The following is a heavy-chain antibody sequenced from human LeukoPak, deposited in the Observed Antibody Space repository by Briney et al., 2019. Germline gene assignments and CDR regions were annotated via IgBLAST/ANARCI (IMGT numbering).Heavy chain of an antibody. CDR3: ASRRYTVRGVTHDAFDI. CDR1: GYTFSSYG. D-gene: IGHD3-10*01. CDR2: IIPILGIA. V-gene: IGHV1-69*04. J-gene: IGHJ3*02. Sequence: ASVKVSCKASGYTFSSYGISWVRQAPGQGLEWMGRIIPILGIANYAQKFQGRVTITADKSTSTAYMELSSLRSEDTAVYYCASRRYTVRGVTHDAFDIWGQGTMVTVSS.